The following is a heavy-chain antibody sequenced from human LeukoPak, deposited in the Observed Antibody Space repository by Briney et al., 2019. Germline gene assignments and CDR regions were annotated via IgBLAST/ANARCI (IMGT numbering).Heavy chain of an antibody. V-gene: IGHV3-49*05. CDR1: GFTFGDYA. D-gene: IGHD2-21*02. CDR2: TRSKAYGGTT. CDR3: NNPCGGDCYSGGY. J-gene: IGHJ4*02. Sequence: KPGGSLRLSCTGSGFTFGDYAMSWFRQAPGKGLEWVGFTRSKAYGGTTEYAASVKGRFTISRDDSKSIAYLQMNSLKTEDTAVYYCNNPCGGDCYSGGYWGQGTLVTASS.